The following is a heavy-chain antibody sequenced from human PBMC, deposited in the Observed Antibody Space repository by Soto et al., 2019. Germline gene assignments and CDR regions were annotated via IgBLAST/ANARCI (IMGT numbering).Heavy chain of an antibody. CDR3: AAGRDYDFWSGYLGNWFDP. D-gene: IGHD3-3*01. CDR2: IVVGSGNT. CDR1: GFTFTSSA. J-gene: IGHJ5*02. V-gene: IGHV1-58*01. Sequence: SVKVSFKASGFTFTSSAVQWVRQARGQRLEWIGWIVVGSGNTNYAQKFQERVTITRDMSTSTAYMELSSLRSEDTAVYYCAAGRDYDFWSGYLGNWFDPWGQGTLVTVSS.